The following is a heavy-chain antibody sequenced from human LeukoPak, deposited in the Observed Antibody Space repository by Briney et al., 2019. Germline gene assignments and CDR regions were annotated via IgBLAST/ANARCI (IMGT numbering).Heavy chain of an antibody. Sequence: GGSLRLSCAASGFTFSSYGMHWVRQAPGKGLEWVAVISYDGSNKYYADSVKGRFTISRDNSKNSLYLQMNSLRVGDTAVYYCARCTTGRTFGSLREIKRSREIDYWGQGTLVTVSS. J-gene: IGHJ4*02. CDR3: ARCTTGRTFGSLREIKRSREIDY. D-gene: IGHD1-1*01. CDR1: GFTFSSYG. CDR2: ISYDGSNK. V-gene: IGHV3-30*03.